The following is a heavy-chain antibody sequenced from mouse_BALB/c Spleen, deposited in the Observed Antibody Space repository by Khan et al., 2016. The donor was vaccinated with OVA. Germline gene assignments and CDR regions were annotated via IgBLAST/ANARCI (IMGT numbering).Heavy chain of an antibody. Sequence: EVQLQESGPSLVKPSQTLSLTCSVSGDSITSGYWNWIRKFPGNKLEYMGYIIYTGYTYYNPSLKSRISITRHTSKNQYYLQLNSVTDEDTATYXCARSTYRYAFVYWGQGTLVTVSA. D-gene: IGHD2-14*01. CDR2: IIYTGYT. V-gene: IGHV3-8*02. CDR3: ARSTYRYAFVY. J-gene: IGHJ3*01. CDR1: GDSITSGY.